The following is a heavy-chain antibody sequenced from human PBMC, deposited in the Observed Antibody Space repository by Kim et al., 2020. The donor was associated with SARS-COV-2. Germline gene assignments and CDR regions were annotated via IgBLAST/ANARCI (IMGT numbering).Heavy chain of an antibody. J-gene: IGHJ5*02. CDR1: GDSVSNKIVA. V-gene: IGHV6-1*01. CDR3: VRDLGWFDT. D-gene: IGHD3-16*01. CDR2: TYYRSEWHK. Sequence: SQTLSLTCDISGDSVSNKIVAWNWIRQSPSRGLEWLGRTYYRSEWHKEYAPSVKSRIIINADTCKKHFSLQLNSVTPEDTALYHCVRDLGWFDTWGQGTLVTVSS.